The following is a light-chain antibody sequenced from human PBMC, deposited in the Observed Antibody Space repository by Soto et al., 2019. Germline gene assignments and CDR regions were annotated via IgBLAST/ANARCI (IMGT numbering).Light chain of an antibody. CDR2: DVN. Sequence: QSALTQPASVAGSPGQSITISCTGTSSDVGGSNYVSWYQQHPGKAPKLMIYDVNNRPSVVSNRFSGSSSGNTASLTISGLQAEDEADYYCSSYISSSTLVFGGGTKVTVL. CDR1: SSDVGGSNY. CDR3: SSYISSSTLV. V-gene: IGLV2-14*01. J-gene: IGLJ2*01.